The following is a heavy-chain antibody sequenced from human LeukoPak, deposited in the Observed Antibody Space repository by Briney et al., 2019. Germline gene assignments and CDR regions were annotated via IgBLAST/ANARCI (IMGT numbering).Heavy chain of an antibody. Sequence: GGSLRLSCATSGFTFSNYAIHWVRQAPGKGLEWVADISFDGDNEYYADSVRGRFMVARDNSKNTVYLQMNSLTIEDTAVYYCAREPSGNFGQLVSSAEYFQHWGQGTRVTVSS. J-gene: IGHJ1*01. D-gene: IGHD5/OR15-5a*01. V-gene: IGHV3-30-3*01. CDR2: ISFDGDNE. CDR1: GFTFSNYA. CDR3: AREPSGNFGQLVSSAEYFQH.